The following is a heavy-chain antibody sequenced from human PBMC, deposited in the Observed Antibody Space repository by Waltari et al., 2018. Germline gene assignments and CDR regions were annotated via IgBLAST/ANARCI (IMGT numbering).Heavy chain of an antibody. V-gene: IGHV3-7*04. J-gene: IGHJ4*02. D-gene: IGHD3-10*01. CDR1: TFTFSSNC. Sequence: EVQLVESGGGLVQPGGSLRLSCAASTFTFSSNCMTWVRPAPGKGLEWVANIKDDGSAKYYADSVKGRFTLTSDTTKKSLDLQRNSRGAEDTAIYYCGGGSGSQCFISDYWGQGTLVTVSS. CDR3: GGGSGSQCFISDY. CDR2: IKDDGSAK.